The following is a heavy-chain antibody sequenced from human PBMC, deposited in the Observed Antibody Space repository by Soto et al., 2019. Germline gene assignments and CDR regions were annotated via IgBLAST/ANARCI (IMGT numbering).Heavy chain of an antibody. V-gene: IGHV1-69*01. CDR2: VIPIFGTA. Sequence: QVQLVQSGAEVKKPGSSVKVSCKASGGTFSSYAISWVRQAPGQGLEWMGGVIPIFGTANYAQKFQGRVTITEDESTSTAYMELSSLRSEDTAVYYCARGGEGIAVADTDREYFQHWGQGTLVTVSS. D-gene: IGHD6-19*01. CDR1: GGTFSSYA. J-gene: IGHJ1*01. CDR3: ARGGEGIAVADTDREYFQH.